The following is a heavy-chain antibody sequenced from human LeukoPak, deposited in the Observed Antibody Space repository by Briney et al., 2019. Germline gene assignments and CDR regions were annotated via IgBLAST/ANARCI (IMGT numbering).Heavy chain of an antibody. D-gene: IGHD3-9*01. V-gene: IGHV4-59*01. Sequence: KPSATLSLTCTVSGASISSYYWSWIRQPPGKGLEWIGYISHSGRTNYNPSLRSRVTMLIDTSKNQFSLKLSSVTAAATAVYYFARGRYSAGDHWFDPWGRGTVVSVFS. J-gene: IGHJ5*02. CDR3: ARGRYSAGDHWFDP. CDR1: GASISSYY. CDR2: ISHSGRT.